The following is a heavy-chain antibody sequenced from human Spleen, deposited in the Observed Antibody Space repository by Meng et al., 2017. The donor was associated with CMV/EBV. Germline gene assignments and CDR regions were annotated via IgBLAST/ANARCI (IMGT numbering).Heavy chain of an antibody. V-gene: IGHV4-61*01. Sequence: GSLRLSCTVSGVSVSSGSYYWSWIRQPPGKGLEWIGYIYYSGSTNYNPSLNSRVTISVDTSKNQFSLKLSSVTAADTAVYYCARDLSGAEYSSSSARYSYYALDVWGQGTTVTVSS. CDR3: ARDLSGAEYSSSSARYSYYALDV. CDR2: IYYSGST. J-gene: IGHJ6*02. D-gene: IGHD6-6*01. CDR1: GVSVSSGSYY.